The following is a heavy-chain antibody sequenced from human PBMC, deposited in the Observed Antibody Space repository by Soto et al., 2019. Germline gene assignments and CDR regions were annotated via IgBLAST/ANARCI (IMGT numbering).Heavy chain of an antibody. CDR1: GFTVSSNY. V-gene: IGHV3-53*01. Sequence: LRLSCAASGFTVSSNYMSWVRQAPGKGLEWVSVIYSGGSTYYADSVKGRFTISRXXXXNXXXLXMXXLRXEXTAVYCCARMRWLRQFSYDYSG. CDR2: IYSGGST. J-gene: IGHJ4*01. D-gene: IGHD5-18*01. CDR3: ARMRWLRQFSYDY.